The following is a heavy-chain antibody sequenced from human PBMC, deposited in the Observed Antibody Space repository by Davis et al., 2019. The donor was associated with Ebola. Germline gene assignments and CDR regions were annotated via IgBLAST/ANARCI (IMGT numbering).Heavy chain of an antibody. V-gene: IGHV4-34*01. Sequence: SDTLSLTCAVYGGSFSGYYWSWIRQPPGKGLEWIGEINYSGSTNYNPSLKSRVTISVDTSKNQFSLKLSSVTAADTAVYYCARLITIFGVVDVWGQGTTVTVSS. J-gene: IGHJ6*02. CDR3: ARLITIFGVVDV. CDR1: GGSFSGYY. CDR2: INYSGST. D-gene: IGHD3-3*01.